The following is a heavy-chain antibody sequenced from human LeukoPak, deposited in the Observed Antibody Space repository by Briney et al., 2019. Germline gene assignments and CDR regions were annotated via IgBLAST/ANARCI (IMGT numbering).Heavy chain of an antibody. D-gene: IGHD5-18*01. V-gene: IGHV3-53*01. CDR2: VYIGGNT. CDR1: GLSVSNNY. J-gene: IGHJ4*02. CDR3: MAAAGYNYGQC. Sequence: GGSLRLSCVASGLSVSNNYMNWVRQAPGEGLEWVSAVYIGGNTYYVDSVRGRFTISRDNSKNTLYLQMNSLRAEDTAIYYCMAAAGYNYGQCWGQGTLVTVSS.